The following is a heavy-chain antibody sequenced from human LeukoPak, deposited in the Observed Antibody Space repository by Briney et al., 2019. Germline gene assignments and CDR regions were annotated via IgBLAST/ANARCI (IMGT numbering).Heavy chain of an antibody. V-gene: IGHV4-34*01. CDR2: INHSGST. D-gene: IGHD2-2*02. CDR3: ARAYCSSTSCYKRRVIDCFDY. CDR1: GGSFSGYY. Sequence: SETLSLTCAVYGGSFSGYYWSWIRQPPGKGLEWIGEINHSGSTNYNPSLKSRVTISVDTSKNQFSLKLSSVTAADTAVYYCARAYCSSTSCYKRRVIDCFDYWGQGTLVTVSS. J-gene: IGHJ4*02.